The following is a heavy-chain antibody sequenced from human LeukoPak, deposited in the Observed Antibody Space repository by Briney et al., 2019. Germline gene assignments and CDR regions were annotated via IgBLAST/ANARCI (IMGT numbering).Heavy chain of an antibody. J-gene: IGHJ4*02. CDR3: ARERTYYYDSNPDYFDY. CDR1: GFTFDDYG. D-gene: IGHD3-22*01. V-gene: IGHV3-20*04. CDR2: INWNGGST. Sequence: GGSLRLSCAAPGFTFDDYGMSWVRQAPGKGLEWVSGINWNGGSTGYADSVKGRFTISRDNAKNSLYLQMNSLRAGDTALYYCARERTYYYDSNPDYFDYWGQGTLVTVSS.